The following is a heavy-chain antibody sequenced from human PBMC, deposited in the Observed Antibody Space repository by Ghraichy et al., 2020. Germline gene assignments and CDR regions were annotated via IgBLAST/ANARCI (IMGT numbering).Heavy chain of an antibody. CDR2: ISRSSNPI. Sequence: GESQNISCAASGFTFSSSNLNWVRQTPGKGLEWVAYISRSSNPIYYADSVKGRFTISRDNAKNSLYLQMNSLRDEDTAVYYCARGYTTGWFQFSFDYWGQGTLVTVSS. J-gene: IGHJ4*01. D-gene: IGHD6-19*01. CDR3: ARGYTTGWFQFSFDY. V-gene: IGHV3-48*02. CDR1: GFTFSSSN.